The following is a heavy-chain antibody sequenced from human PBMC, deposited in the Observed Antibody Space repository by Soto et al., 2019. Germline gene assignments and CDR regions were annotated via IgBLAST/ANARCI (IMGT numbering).Heavy chain of an antibody. D-gene: IGHD3-22*01. CDR3: ARHYCDRSGGAFDI. CDR1: GDTFSTLP. V-gene: IGHV1-69*01. J-gene: IGHJ3*02. CDR2: FIPVFDTA. Sequence: QVQLVQSGAEVKKPGSSVRVSCKASGDTFSTLPITWVRQAPGHGLEWMGLFIPVFDTATYAQKFQGRVTLTADESRSTAYMELSSLRSEDSAVYYCARHYCDRSGGAFDIWGQGTMVTVS.